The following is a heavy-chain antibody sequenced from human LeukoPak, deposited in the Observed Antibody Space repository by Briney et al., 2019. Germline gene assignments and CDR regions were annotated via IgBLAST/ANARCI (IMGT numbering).Heavy chain of an antibody. J-gene: IGHJ4*02. Sequence: GGSLRLSCAASGFTFSKYWMLWVRQAPGKGLESVSRINTDGTVTTYADSVKGRFTVSRDNADNTMFLQMNSVRDKDTAVYYCATKQWLAPPPDSWGQGTPVTVSS. V-gene: IGHV3-74*01. CDR2: INTDGTVT. D-gene: IGHD6-19*01. CDR3: ATKQWLAPPPDS. CDR1: GFTFSKYW.